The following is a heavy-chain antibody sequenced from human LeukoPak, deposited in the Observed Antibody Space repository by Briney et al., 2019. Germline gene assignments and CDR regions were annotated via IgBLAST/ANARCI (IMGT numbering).Heavy chain of an antibody. CDR2: IYYSGNT. D-gene: IGHD3-10*01. CDR3: ASVPASGSGTYYSAY. Sequence: PSQTLSLTCTVSGGSISSASYYWSWLRQPPGKGLEWIGYIYYSGNTYYNPSLKSRVTMSVDTSKNQFSLKLYSVTAADTAVYYCASVPASGSGTYYSAYWGQGALVTVSS. V-gene: IGHV4-30-4*08. CDR1: GGSISSASYY. J-gene: IGHJ4*02.